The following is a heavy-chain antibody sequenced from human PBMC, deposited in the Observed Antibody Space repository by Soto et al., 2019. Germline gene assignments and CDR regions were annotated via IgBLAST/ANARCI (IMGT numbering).Heavy chain of an antibody. Sequence: PSETLSLTCTVSGGSISSYYWSWIRQPPGKGLEWIGYIYYSGSTNYNPSLKSRVTISVDTSKNQFSLKLSSVTAADTAVYYCASIAGTKIGYFDYWGQGTLVTVSS. CDR1: GGSISSYY. V-gene: IGHV4-59*01. CDR2: IYYSGST. D-gene: IGHD1-20*01. CDR3: ASIAGTKIGYFDY. J-gene: IGHJ4*02.